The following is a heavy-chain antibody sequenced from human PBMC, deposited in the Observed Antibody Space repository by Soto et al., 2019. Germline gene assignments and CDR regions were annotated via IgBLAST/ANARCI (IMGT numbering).Heavy chain of an antibody. J-gene: IGHJ5*02. D-gene: IGHD6-19*01. CDR1: GGSISSGGYY. V-gene: IGHV4-31*03. CDR2: IYYSGST. CDR3: ARDADEHSSGWYNWFDP. Sequence: SETLSLTCTVSGGSISSGGYYWSWIRQHPGKGLEWIGYIYYSGSTYYNPSLKSRVTISVDTSKNQFSLKLSSVTAADTAVYYCARDADEHSSGWYNWFDPWGQGTLVTVSS.